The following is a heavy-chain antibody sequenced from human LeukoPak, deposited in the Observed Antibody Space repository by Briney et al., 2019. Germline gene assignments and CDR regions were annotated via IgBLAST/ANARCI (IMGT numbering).Heavy chain of an antibody. CDR3: ARDRGTGPPNGNWFDP. Sequence: PGGSLRLSCAASGFTFSDYYMGWIRQAPGKGLEWVSYISSSGSTIYYADSVKGRFTISRDNAKNSLYLQMNSLRAEDTAVYYCARDRGTGPPNGNWFDPWGQGTLVTVSS. CDR2: ISSSGSTI. J-gene: IGHJ5*02. D-gene: IGHD1-1*01. V-gene: IGHV3-11*01. CDR1: GFTFSDYY.